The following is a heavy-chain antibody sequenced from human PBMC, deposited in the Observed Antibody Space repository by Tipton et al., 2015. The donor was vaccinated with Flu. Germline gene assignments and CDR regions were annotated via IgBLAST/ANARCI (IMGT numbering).Heavy chain of an antibody. D-gene: IGHD3-22*01. Sequence: LRLSCTVSGGPISSYYWSWIRQPPGKGLEWIGYIYYSGSTNYNPSLKSRVTISVDTSKNLFSLKLSSVTAADTAVYYCARDREYYDSSGTYYYYGMDVWGQGTTVTVSS. CDR3: ARDREYYDSSGTYYYYGMDV. J-gene: IGHJ6*02. CDR1: GGPISSYY. V-gene: IGHV4-59*01. CDR2: IYYSGST.